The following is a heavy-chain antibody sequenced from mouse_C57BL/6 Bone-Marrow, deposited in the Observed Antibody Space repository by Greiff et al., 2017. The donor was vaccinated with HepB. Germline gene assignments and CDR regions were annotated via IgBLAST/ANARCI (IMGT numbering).Heavy chain of an antibody. V-gene: IGHV1-82*01. Sequence: VQLQQSGPELVKPGASVKISCKASGYAFSSSWMNWVKQRPGQGLEWIGRIYPGDGDTNYNGKFKGKATLTADTSSSTAYMQLSSLTSEDSAVYFCARAVYYFSGGDRDDWGQGTSVTVSS. J-gene: IGHJ4*01. D-gene: IGHD1-1*01. CDR2: IYPGDGDT. CDR1: GYAFSSSW. CDR3: ARAVYYFSGGDRDD.